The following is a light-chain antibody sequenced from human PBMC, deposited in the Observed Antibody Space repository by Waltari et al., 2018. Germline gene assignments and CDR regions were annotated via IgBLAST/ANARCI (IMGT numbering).Light chain of an antibody. CDR2: DVS. V-gene: IGLV2-14*03. CDR1: SSDVGDYNY. J-gene: IGLJ2*01. Sequence: QSALTQPASVSGSPGQSITIPCTGTSSDVGDYNYVSWHQQHPGKAPKLMIYDVSNRPSGVSNRFSGSKSGNTASLTISGLQAEDEADYYCSSYIDSSTLELFGGGTSLTVL. CDR3: SSYIDSSTLEL.